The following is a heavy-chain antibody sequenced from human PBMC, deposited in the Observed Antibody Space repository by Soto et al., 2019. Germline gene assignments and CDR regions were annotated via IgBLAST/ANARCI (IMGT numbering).Heavy chain of an antibody. J-gene: IGHJ4*02. CDR2: ISGSGGST. D-gene: IGHD3-22*01. V-gene: IGHV3-23*01. Sequence: GGSLRLSCAASGFTFSSFAMSWVRQAPGKGLEWVSVISGSGGSTHYADSVKGRSTISRDNSKNTLYLQVNSLRAEDTAVYYCAKEADISGYHPDYWGQGTQVTVSS. CDR3: AKEADISGYHPDY. CDR1: GFTFSSFA.